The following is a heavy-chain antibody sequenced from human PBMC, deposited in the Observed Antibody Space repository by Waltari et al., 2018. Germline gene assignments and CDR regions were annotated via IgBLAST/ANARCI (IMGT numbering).Heavy chain of an antibody. CDR3: ARGGAFSGNCLDY. D-gene: IGHD1-1*01. Sequence: EVQLVESGGGLVKPGGSLRLSCIASGFTFGAFGMNWVRQAPGKGLECVSSISKDSIYIVYADSVNGRFTISRDNAKNSLYLQMDSLRAEDTAVYYCARGGAFSGNCLDYWGQGAPVTVSS. V-gene: IGHV3-21*06. CDR2: ISKDSIYI. CDR1: GFTFGAFG. J-gene: IGHJ4*02.